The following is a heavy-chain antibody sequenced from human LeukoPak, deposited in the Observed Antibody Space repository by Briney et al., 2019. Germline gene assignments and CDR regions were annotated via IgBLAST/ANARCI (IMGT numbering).Heavy chain of an antibody. V-gene: IGHV3-23*01. CDR1: GFTFSNYA. CDR3: AKCAGNILTYYFDY. J-gene: IGHJ4*02. Sequence: PGGSLRLSCAASGFTFSNYAMTWVRQAPGKGLEWVSSISASGGRTYYADSVKGRFTISRDNSKNTLYLQMNSLRAEDTAVYYCAKCAGNILTYYFDYWGQGTLVTVSS. D-gene: IGHD3-9*01. CDR2: ISASGGRT.